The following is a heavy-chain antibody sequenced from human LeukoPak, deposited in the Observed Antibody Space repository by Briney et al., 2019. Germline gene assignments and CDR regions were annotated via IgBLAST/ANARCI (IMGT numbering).Heavy chain of an antibody. V-gene: IGHV2-5*01. CDR2: IYWNDDK. CDR1: GFSLSTSGVG. Sequence: ESGPTLVKPTQTLTLTCTFSGFSLSTSGVGVGWIRQPPGKALEWLALIYWNDDKRYSPSLKSRLTITKDTSKNQVVLTMTNMDPVDTATYYCARSGSRYYDFWSGYSIFDYWGQGTLVTVSS. J-gene: IGHJ4*02. CDR3: ARSGSRYYDFWSGYSIFDY. D-gene: IGHD3-3*01.